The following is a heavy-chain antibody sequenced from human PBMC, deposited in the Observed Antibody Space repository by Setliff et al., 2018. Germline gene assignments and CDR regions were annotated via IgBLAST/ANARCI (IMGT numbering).Heavy chain of an antibody. Sequence: ASVKVSCKASGYTLSNSILSWVRQAPGQGLEWMGWISAYNGKTYSAQKFQDRVTLTTHTSTNTGYLELRGLRSDDTAVYYCLRLVRYCTKIACQATSGDEVWGLGTLVTVSS. V-gene: IGHV1-18*01. CDR1: GYTLSNSI. CDR3: LRLVRYCTKIACQATSGDEV. CDR2: ISAYNGKT. J-gene: IGHJ4*02. D-gene: IGHD2-8*01.